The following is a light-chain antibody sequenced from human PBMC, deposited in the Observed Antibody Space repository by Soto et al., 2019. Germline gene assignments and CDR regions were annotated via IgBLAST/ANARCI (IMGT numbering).Light chain of an antibody. CDR3: QHYKDSST. CDR1: QSISSW. CDR2: EAF. V-gene: IGKV1-5*03. Sequence: DIQMTQSPSTLSASVGDRVTITCRASQSISSWLAWYQQKPGKAPKLLIYEAFSSELGVPPRFSGSRFGTEFTLTISGLPPDDFAAYNFQHYKDSSTCGQWTRLEIK. J-gene: IGKJ1*01.